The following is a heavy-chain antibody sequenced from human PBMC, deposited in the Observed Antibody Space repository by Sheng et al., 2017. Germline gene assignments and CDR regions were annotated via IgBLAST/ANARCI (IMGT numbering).Heavy chain of an antibody. D-gene: IGHD1-26*01. J-gene: IGHJ6*02. Sequence: QVQLVESGGGVVQPGRSLRLSCAASGFTFSSYGMHWVRQAPGKGLEWVAVISYDGSNKYYADSVKGRFTISRDNSKNTLYLQMNSLRAEDTAVYYCAKDRAGALYYYYYGMDVWGQGP. V-gene: IGHV3-30*18. CDR2: ISYDGSNK. CDR1: GFTFSSYG. CDR3: AKDRAGALYYYYYGMDV.